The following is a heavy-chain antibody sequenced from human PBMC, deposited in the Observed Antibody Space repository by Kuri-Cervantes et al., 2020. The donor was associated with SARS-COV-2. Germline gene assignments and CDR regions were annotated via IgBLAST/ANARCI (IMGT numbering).Heavy chain of an antibody. V-gene: IGHV3-21*01. D-gene: IGHD5-18*01. J-gene: IGHJ3*02. CDR3: ARGYSYGYAVLDAFDI. Sequence: GESLKISCAASGFTSSSYSMNWVRQAPGKGLEWVSSISSSSSYIYCADSVKGRFTISRDNAKNSLYLQMNSLRAEDTAVYYCARGYSYGYAVLDAFDIWGQGTMVTVSS. CDR1: GFTSSSYS. CDR2: ISSSSSYI.